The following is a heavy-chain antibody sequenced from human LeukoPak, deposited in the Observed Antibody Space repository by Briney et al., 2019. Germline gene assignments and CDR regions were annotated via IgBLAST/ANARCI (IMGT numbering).Heavy chain of an antibody. CDR1: GFTFSSYA. CDR3: ATEASSGLED. Sequence: AGGSLRLSCAASGFTFSSYAMSWVRQAPGKGLEWVANIKQDGSEKYYLDSVKGRFTISRDNAENSLYLQMNSLRAEDTAVYYCATEASSGLEDWGQGILVTVSS. CDR2: IKQDGSEK. V-gene: IGHV3-7*01. D-gene: IGHD6-19*01. J-gene: IGHJ4*02.